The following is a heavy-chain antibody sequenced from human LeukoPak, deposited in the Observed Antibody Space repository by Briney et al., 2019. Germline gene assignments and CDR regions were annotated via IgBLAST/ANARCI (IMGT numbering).Heavy chain of an antibody. CDR2: IKQDGSEK. CDR1: GFTFGVYW. D-gene: IGHD6-19*01. V-gene: IGHV3-7*04. CDR3: ARDYYGSGWYGDY. Sequence: GGSLRLSCAASGFTFGVYWMSWVRQAPGKGLEWVANIKQDGSEKFYVDSVKGRFTLSRDNAKNSLFLQMNSLRAEDTAVYYCARDYYGSGWYGDYWGQGTLVTVSS. J-gene: IGHJ4*02.